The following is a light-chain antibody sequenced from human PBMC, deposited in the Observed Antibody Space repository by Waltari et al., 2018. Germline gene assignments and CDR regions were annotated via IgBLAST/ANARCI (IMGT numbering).Light chain of an antibody. V-gene: IGKV2-30*02. CDR2: KVS. CDR1: QSLVHSAGNTY. J-gene: IGKJ5*01. CDR3: MQGTHWPPSF. Sequence: DVVMTQSPLSLPVTLGQPASISCRSSQSLVHSAGNTYLNWFQQRPGQSPRRLIYKVSNRDSGVPDRFSGSGSGTDFILKISRVEAEDVGVYYCMQGTHWPPSFFGQGTRLEIK.